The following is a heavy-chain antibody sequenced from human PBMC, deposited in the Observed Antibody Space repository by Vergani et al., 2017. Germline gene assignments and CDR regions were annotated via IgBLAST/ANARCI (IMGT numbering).Heavy chain of an antibody. CDR1: GYSISSGYY. V-gene: IGHV4-38-2*01. Sequence: QVQLQESGPGLVKPSETLSLTCAVSGYSISSGYYWGWIRQPPGKGLEWIGSIYHSGSTYYNPSLKSRVTISVDTSKNQFSLKLSSVTAADTAVYYCAREILGSVAIGPGWFDPWGQGTLVTVSS. J-gene: IGHJ5*02. CDR2: IYHSGST. D-gene: IGHD5-12*01. CDR3: AREILGSVAIGPGWFDP.